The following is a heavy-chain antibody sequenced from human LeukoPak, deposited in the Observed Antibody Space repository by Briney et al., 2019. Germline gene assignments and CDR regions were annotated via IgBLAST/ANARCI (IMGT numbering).Heavy chain of an antibody. V-gene: IGHV1-2*02. CDR2: INPNSGGT. Sequence: ASVKVSCKASGYTFTGYYMHWVRQAPGQGLEWMGWINPNSGGTNYAQKFQGRVTMTRDTSISTAYMELSRLRSDDTAVYYCARVRPGTGTFDYWGQGTLVTVSS. CDR3: ARVRPGTGTFDY. J-gene: IGHJ4*02. CDR1: GYTFTGYY. D-gene: IGHD1-7*01.